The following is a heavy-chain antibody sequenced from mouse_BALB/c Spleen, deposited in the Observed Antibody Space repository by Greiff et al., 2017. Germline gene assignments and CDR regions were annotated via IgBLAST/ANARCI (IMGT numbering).Heavy chain of an antibody. J-gene: IGHJ1*01. CDR2: IYPGNSDT. D-gene: IGHD1-2*01. CDR1: GYTFTSYW. CDR3: TRSIYGCLYWYFDV. V-gene: IGHV1-5*01. Sequence: VQLQQSGTVLARPGASVKMSCKASGYTFTSYWMHWVKQRPGQGLEWIGAIYPGNSDTSYNQKFKGKAKLTAVTSTSTAYMELSSLTNEDSAVYYCTRSIYGCLYWYFDVWGEGTTVTVSS.